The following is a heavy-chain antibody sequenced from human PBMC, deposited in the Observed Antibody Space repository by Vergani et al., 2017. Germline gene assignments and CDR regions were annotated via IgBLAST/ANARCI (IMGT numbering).Heavy chain of an antibody. V-gene: IGHV3-30*03. D-gene: IGHD6-19*01. CDR1: GFTFSSYG. CDR2: ISYDGSNK. J-gene: IGHJ5*02. Sequence: QVQLVESGGGVVQPGRSLRLSCAASGFTFSSYGMHWVRQAPGKGLEWVAVISYDGSNKYYADSVKGRFTISRDNSKNSMYLQMNSLRAEDPAVYYCARSWIAVAGLGYNWFDPWGQGTLVTVSS. CDR3: ARSWIAVAGLGYNWFDP.